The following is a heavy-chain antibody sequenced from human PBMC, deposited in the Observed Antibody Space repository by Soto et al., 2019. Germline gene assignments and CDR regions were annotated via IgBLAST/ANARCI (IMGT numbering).Heavy chain of an antibody. CDR3: ATLTTYSGYDRYDAFDI. J-gene: IGHJ3*02. V-gene: IGHV3-21*01. CDR1: GFTFSSYS. Sequence: PGGSLRLSCAASGFTFSSYSMNWVRQAPGKGLEWVSSISSSSSYIYYADSVKGRFTISRDNAKNSLYLQMNSLRAEDTAVYYCATLTTYSGYDRYDAFDIWGQGTMVTVSS. D-gene: IGHD5-12*01. CDR2: ISSSSSYI.